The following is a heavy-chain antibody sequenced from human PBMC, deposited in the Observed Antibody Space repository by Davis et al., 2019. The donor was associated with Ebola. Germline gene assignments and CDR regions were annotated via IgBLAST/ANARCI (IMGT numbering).Heavy chain of an antibody. Sequence: SETLSLTCAVYGGSFSGYYWSWIRQPPGKGLEWIGEINHSGSTNYNPSLKSRVTISVDTSKNQFSLKLNSVTAADTAVYYCARESYSSGNYYTGYYYYGMDVWGQGTTVTVSS. J-gene: IGHJ6*02. V-gene: IGHV4-34*01. CDR1: GGSFSGYY. CDR3: ARESYSSGNYYTGYYYYGMDV. D-gene: IGHD3-10*01. CDR2: INHSGST.